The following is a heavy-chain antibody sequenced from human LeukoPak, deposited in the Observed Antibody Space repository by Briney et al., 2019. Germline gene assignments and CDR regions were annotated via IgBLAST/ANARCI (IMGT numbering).Heavy chain of an antibody. J-gene: IGHJ4*02. CDR1: GYSSTNYG. CDR3: ARDWGDSSGWPLDY. CDR2: IHIYRGNT. D-gene: IGHD6-19*01. V-gene: IGHV1-18*01. Sequence: GASVKVSCKASGYSSTNYGISWVRQAPGQGLEWMGWIHIYRGNTNYAQKFQGRVTMTTDTSTSTVYMEVRGLRSDDTAMYYCARDWGDSSGWPLDYWGQGTLVTVSS.